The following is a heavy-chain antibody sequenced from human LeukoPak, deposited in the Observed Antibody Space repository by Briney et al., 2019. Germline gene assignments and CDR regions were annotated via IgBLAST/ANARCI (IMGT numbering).Heavy chain of an antibody. CDR2: IFHSENT. D-gene: IGHD6-6*01. CDR3: AREGQQLVPPLDS. J-gene: IGHJ4*02. V-gene: IGHV4-38-2*02. Sequence: SETLSLTCTVSGYSIRSGHYWGWIRQPPGKGLEWIGNIFHSENTYYNPSLKSRVTISLDTSKNHCSLKVSSVTAADTAVYFCAREGQQLVPPLDSWGQGTLVTVSS. CDR1: GYSIRSGHY.